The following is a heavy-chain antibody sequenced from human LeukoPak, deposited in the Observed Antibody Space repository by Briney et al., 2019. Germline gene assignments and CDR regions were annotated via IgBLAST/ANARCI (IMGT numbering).Heavy chain of an antibody. Sequence: SETLSLTCTVSGGSISSYYWSWIRQPPGKGLEWIGYIYYSGSTNYNPSLKSRVTISVDTSKNQFSLKLNSVTAADTAVYYCARARSTMVRGVKGMYFDYWGQGTLVTVSS. V-gene: IGHV4-59*08. J-gene: IGHJ4*02. CDR3: ARARSTMVRGVKGMYFDY. CDR1: GGSISSYY. D-gene: IGHD3-10*01. CDR2: IYYSGST.